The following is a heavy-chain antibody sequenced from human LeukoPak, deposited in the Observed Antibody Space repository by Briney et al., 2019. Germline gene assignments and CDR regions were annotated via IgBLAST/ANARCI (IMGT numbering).Heavy chain of an antibody. CDR1: GFTLGKYW. Sequence: GGSLRLSCVASGFTLGKYWMSWVRQAPGKGLEWVANIKLDGSEKNYVDSVKGRFTISRDNTKNSLYLQMNSLRAEDTALYYCAKDIRGSSWYYFDYWGQGTLVTVSS. CDR3: AKDIRGSSWYYFDY. D-gene: IGHD6-13*01. V-gene: IGHV3-7*03. J-gene: IGHJ4*02. CDR2: IKLDGSEK.